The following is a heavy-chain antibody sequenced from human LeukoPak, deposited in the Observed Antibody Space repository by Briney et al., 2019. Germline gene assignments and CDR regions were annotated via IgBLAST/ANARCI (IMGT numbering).Heavy chain of an antibody. Sequence: ASVTVSCKASGYTFTSYYMHWVRQAPGQGLEWMGIINPSGGSTSYAQKFQGRVTMARDTSTSTVYMELSSLRSEDTAVYYCARGGYDSSGYYSAPELDFDYWGQGTLVTVSS. J-gene: IGHJ4*02. V-gene: IGHV1-46*01. CDR1: GYTFTSYY. CDR3: ARGGYDSSGYYSAPELDFDY. D-gene: IGHD3-22*01. CDR2: INPSGGST.